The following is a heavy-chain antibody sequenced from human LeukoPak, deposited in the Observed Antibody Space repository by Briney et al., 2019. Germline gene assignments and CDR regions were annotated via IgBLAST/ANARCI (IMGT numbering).Heavy chain of an antibody. D-gene: IGHD3-22*01. CDR1: GFTFSSCV. CDR3: AKGTGYCDSSGYDPFDI. V-gene: IGHV3-23*01. CDR2: ISGSGSST. Sequence: GGSLRLSCAASGFTFSSCVMSWVRQAPGKGLEWVSAISGSGSSTYYAASVKGRFTISRDNSKNTLYLQMNSLRAEDTAVYYCAKGTGYCDSSGYDPFDIWGQGTMVTVPS. J-gene: IGHJ3*02.